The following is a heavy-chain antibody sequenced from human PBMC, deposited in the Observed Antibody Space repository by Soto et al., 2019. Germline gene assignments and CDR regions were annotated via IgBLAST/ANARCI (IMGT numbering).Heavy chain of an antibody. CDR1: GGSISSYY. J-gene: IGHJ4*02. CDR2: IYYSGST. CDR3: ARRYGYYCAY. V-gene: IGHV4-59*08. D-gene: IGHD1-20*01. Sequence: QVQLQESGPGLVKPSETLSLTCTVSGGSISSYYWSWIRQPPGKGLEWIGYIYYSGSTNYNPSLNSTVTISVDTYKDQSALYRSSVTAADSPVYYCARRYGYYCAYSGQGTLVTVPS.